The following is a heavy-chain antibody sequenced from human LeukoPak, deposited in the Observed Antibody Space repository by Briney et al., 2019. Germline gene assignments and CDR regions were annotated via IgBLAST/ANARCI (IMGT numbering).Heavy chain of an antibody. Sequence: GASVKVSCKASGYTFTGYYMHWVREAPGQGLEWLGWMNPNSGGTNYAQKFQGRVTMTRDASIATGYMELTRLRSDDTAVYYCARGDRYGSVAPXFDYWGXXXLVTVSS. CDR1: GYTFTGYY. J-gene: IGHJ4*01. V-gene: IGHV1-2*02. D-gene: IGHD3-10*01. CDR2: MNPNSGGT. CDR3: ARGDRYGSVAPXFDY.